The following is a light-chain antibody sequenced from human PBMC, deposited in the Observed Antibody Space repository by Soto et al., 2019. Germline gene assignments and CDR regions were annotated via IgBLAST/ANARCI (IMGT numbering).Light chain of an antibody. CDR3: QQYNNWPVGFT. CDR2: GAS. CDR1: QSVSSN. Sequence: EIVMTQSPATLSVSPGERATLSCRASQSVSSNLAWYQQKPGQAPRLLIYGASTRATGILARFSGSGSGTEFTLTISSLQSEDFAVYYCQQYNNWPVGFTFGPGTKVDIK. V-gene: IGKV3-15*01. J-gene: IGKJ3*01.